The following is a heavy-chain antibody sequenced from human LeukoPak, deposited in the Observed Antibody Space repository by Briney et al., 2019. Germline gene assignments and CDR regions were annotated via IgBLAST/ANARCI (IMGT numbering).Heavy chain of an antibody. J-gene: IGHJ4*02. CDR2: IYYSGST. D-gene: IGHD6-13*01. CDR3: ARGIVWVAAGTSYFDY. Sequence: SETLSLTCTVSGGSISSYYWSWIRQPPGKGLEWVGYIYYSGSTNYNPSLKSRVTISVDTSKNQFSLKLSSVTAADTAVYYCARGIVWVAAGTSYFDYWGQGTLVTASS. CDR1: GGSISSYY. V-gene: IGHV4-59*01.